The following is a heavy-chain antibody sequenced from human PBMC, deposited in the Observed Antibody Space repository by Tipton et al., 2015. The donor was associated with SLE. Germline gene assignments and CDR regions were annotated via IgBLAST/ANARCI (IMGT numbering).Heavy chain of an antibody. J-gene: IGHJ4*02. CDR3: AAMVRGVMNY. D-gene: IGHD3-10*01. CDR1: GGSISSSSYY. V-gene: IGHV4-39*07. Sequence: TLSLTCTVSGGSISSSSYYWGWIRQPPGKGLEWIGSIYYSGSTYYNPSLKSRVTISVDTSKHQFSLQLSSVTAADTAMYYCAAMVRGVMNYWGQGTLVTVSS. CDR2: IYYSGST.